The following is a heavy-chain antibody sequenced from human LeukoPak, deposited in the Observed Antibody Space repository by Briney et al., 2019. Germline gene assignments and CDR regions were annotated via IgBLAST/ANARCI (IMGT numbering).Heavy chain of an antibody. J-gene: IGHJ3*02. CDR3: AKGAYYYDSSGYSYDAFDI. CDR2: ISASGGST. D-gene: IGHD3-22*01. V-gene: IGHV3-23*01. Sequence: SGGSLRLSCAASGFTFSNYAMTWVRQAPGKGLEWVSTISASGGSTFYADSVKGRFPISRDNSKNTLYLQMNSLRAEDTAVYYCAKGAYYYDSSGYSYDAFDIWGQGTMVTVSS. CDR1: GFTFSNYA.